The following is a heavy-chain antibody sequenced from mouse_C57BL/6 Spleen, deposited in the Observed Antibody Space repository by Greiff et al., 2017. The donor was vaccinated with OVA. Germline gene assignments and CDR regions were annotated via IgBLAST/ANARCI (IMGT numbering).Heavy chain of an antibody. CDR3: ARGVSAYYAMDY. Sequence: EVKLVESGGGLVQPGGSLSLSCAASGFTFTDYYMSWVRQPPGKALEWLGFIRNKANGYTTEYSASVKGRFTISRDNSQSILYLQMNALRAEDSATYYCARGVSAYYAMDYWGQGTSVTVSS. CDR1: GFTFTDYY. D-gene: IGHD3-1*01. CDR2: IRNKANGYTT. V-gene: IGHV7-3*01. J-gene: IGHJ4*01.